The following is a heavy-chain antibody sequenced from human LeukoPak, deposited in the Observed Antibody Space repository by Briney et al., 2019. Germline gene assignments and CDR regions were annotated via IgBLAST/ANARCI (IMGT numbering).Heavy chain of an antibody. CDR1: GGSISSYY. V-gene: IGHV4-59*01. J-gene: IGHJ3*02. CDR3: ARDKIVRAAHDAFDI. D-gene: IGHD3-10*01. Sequence: SETLSLTCTVSGGSISSYYWSWIRQPPGKGLEWIGYIYSSGSTNYNPSLKSRVTISVDTSKSQFSLKLSSVSAADTAVYFCARDKIVRAAHDAFDIWGQGTMVTVSS. CDR2: IYSSGST.